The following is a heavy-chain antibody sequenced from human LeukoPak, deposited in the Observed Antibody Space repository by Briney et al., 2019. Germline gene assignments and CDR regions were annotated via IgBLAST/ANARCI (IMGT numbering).Heavy chain of an antibody. CDR1: GFTFSSYA. V-gene: IGHV3-30-3*01. J-gene: IGHJ4*02. CDR2: ISYDGSNK. D-gene: IGHD6-19*01. Sequence: PGGSLRLSCAASGFTFSSYAMSWVRQAPGKGLEWVAFISYDGSNKYYADSVKGRFTISRDNSKNTLYLQLNSLRAEDTAVYYCARDPYSSERERGYFDYWGQGTLATVSS. CDR3: ARDPYSSERERGYFDY.